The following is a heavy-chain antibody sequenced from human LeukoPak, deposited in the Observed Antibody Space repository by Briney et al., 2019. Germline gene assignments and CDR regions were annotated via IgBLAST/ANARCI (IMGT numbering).Heavy chain of an antibody. CDR3: ARHLAVGATGY. CDR2: IYYSGST. D-gene: IGHD1-26*01. J-gene: IGHJ4*02. CDR1: GGSISSYY. V-gene: IGHV4-59*08. Sequence: SETLSLTCTVSGGSISSYYWSWIRQPPGKGLEWIGYIYYSGSTNYNPSLKSRVTISVDTSKNQFSLKLSSVTAADTAVYYCARHLAVGATGYWGQGTLVTVSS.